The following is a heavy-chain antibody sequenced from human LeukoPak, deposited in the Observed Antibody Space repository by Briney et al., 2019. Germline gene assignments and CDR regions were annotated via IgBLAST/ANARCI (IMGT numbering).Heavy chain of an antibody. V-gene: IGHV4-59*01. CDR1: GGSISSYY. Sequence: PSETLSLTCTVSGGSISSYYWSWIRQPPGKGLEWIGYIYYSGSTNYNPSLKSRVTISVDTSKNQFSLKLSSGTAADTAVYYCARGKPDILTADPWGQGTLVTVSS. D-gene: IGHD3-9*01. CDR2: IYYSGST. CDR3: ARGKPDILTADP. J-gene: IGHJ5*02.